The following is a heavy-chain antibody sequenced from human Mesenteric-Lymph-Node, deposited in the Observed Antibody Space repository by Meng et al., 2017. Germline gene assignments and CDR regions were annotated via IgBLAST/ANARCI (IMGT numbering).Heavy chain of an antibody. V-gene: IGHV3-23*01. Sequence: GESLKISCAASGFTFSSSWMHWVRQAPGKGLEWVSAISGSGGSTYYADSVKGRFTISRDNSKNTLYLQMNSLRAEDTAVYYCAKPIALPPHGGDYWGQGTLVTVSS. CDR2: ISGSGGST. CDR3: AKPIALPPHGGDY. J-gene: IGHJ4*02. CDR1: GFTFSSSW. D-gene: IGHD3-16*01.